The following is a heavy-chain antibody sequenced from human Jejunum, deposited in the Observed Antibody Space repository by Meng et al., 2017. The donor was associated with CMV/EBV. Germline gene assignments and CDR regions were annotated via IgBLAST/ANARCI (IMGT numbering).Heavy chain of an antibody. Sequence: QVRLQESGPGLVKSSEILSLPCFVSAGPISGYYWSWIRQPAGKGLEWIGRIYTSGSTHYNPSLKSRLTMSVDLAKNQISLKLSSVTAADTAVYYCARESGSYYWFDPWGQGTLVTVSS. V-gene: IGHV4-4*07. D-gene: IGHD1-26*01. CDR2: IYTSGST. CDR1: AGPISGYY. J-gene: IGHJ5*02. CDR3: ARESGSYYWFDP.